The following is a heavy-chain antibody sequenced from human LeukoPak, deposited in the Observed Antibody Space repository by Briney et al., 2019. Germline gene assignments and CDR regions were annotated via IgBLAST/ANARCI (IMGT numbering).Heavy chain of an antibody. CDR1: GFTFGDYA. CDR3: TYYYDSSGYYTNWDYYYYMDV. V-gene: IGHV3-49*03. Sequence: PGGSLRLSCTASGFTFGDYAMSWFRQAPGKGLEWVGFIRSKAYGGTTEYAASVKGRFTISRDDSKSITYLQMNSLKTEDTAVYYCTYYYDSSGYYTNWDYYYYMDVWGKGTTVTVSS. CDR2: IRSKAYGGTT. J-gene: IGHJ6*03. D-gene: IGHD3-22*01.